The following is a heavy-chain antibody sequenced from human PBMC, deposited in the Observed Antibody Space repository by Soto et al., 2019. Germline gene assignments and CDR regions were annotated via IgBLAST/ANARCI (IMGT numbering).Heavy chain of an antibody. J-gene: IGHJ5*02. Sequence: QLQLQESGSGLVKPSQTLSLTCAVSGGSISSGGYSWSWIRQPPGKGLEWIGYIYHSGSTYYNPSLKSRVTISVDRSKNQFSLKRSSVTAADTAVYYCARPVYSYVRTTNWFDPCGQGTLVTVSS. CDR1: GGSISSGGYS. V-gene: IGHV4-30-2*01. CDR3: ARPVYSYVRTTNWFDP. D-gene: IGHD5-18*01. CDR2: IYHSGST.